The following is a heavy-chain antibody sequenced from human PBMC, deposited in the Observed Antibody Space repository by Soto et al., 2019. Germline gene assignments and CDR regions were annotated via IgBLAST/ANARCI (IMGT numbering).Heavy chain of an antibody. CDR2: ISSSSSYI. CDR3: AMDSGYVTYYFDF. J-gene: IGHJ4*02. V-gene: IGHV3-21*01. CDR1: GFTFSSYS. Sequence: EVQLVESGGGLVKPGGSLRLSCAASGFTFSSYSMNWVRQAPGKGLEWVSSISSSSSYIYYADSVKGRFTIPRDNAKNSLYLQINSLIAADTAVYYCAMDSGYVTYYFDFWGQGTLVTVSS. D-gene: IGHD5-12*01.